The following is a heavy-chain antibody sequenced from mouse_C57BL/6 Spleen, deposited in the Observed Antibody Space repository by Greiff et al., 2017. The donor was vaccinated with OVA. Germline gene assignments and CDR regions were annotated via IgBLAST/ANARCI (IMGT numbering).Heavy chain of an antibody. CDR3: AKGCDGHFDY. CDR1: GFTFSDYY. J-gene: IGHJ2*01. Sequence: EVHLVESEGGLVQPGSSMKLSCTASGFTFSDYYMAWVRQVPEKGLEWVANINYDGSSTYYLASLKSRFIISRDNAKNILYLQMSSLKSEDTATYYCAKGCDGHFDYWGQGTTLTVSS. V-gene: IGHV5-16*01. D-gene: IGHD1-1*01. CDR2: INYDGSST.